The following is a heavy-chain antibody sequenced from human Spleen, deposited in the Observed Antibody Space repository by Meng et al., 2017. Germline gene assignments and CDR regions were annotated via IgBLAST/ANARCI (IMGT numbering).Heavy chain of an antibody. CDR3: SGHVYY. CDR2: MKSNVDGGTV. V-gene: IGHV3-15*01. J-gene: IGHJ4*01. CDR1: GFTFSNAW. D-gene: IGHD3-16*01. Sequence: EVYVVAPGGGFVTHGGSLGLSCSASGFTFSNAWLSWVRQAAGKGLEWFGRMKSNVDGGTVDYAAAVKGRFFISRYDSENTFELQMNRLKTEDTAVYYCSGHVYYWGHGTLVTVSS.